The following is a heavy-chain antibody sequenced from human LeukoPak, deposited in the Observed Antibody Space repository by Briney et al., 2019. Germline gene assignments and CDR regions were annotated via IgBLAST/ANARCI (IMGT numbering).Heavy chain of an antibody. CDR3: AGNYYGSRSYPDN. Sequence: ASVKVSCKASGVTFSSYAISWVRQAPGQGREWMGGIIPIFGTANYAQKFQGRVTITADESTSTAYMELSSLRSEDTAVYYCAGNYYGSRSYPDNWGQGTLATVSS. D-gene: IGHD3-10*01. J-gene: IGHJ4*02. CDR2: IIPIFGTA. V-gene: IGHV1-69*01. CDR1: GVTFSSYA.